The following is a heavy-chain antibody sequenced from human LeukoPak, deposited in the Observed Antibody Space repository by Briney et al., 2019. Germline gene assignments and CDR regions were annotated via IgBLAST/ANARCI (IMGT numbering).Heavy chain of an antibody. V-gene: IGHV3-21*01. D-gene: IGHD3-10*01. Sequence: GVSLRLSCAASGFTFSSYSMNWVRQAPGKGLEWVSSISSSSSYIYYADSVKGRFTISRDNAKNSLYLQMNSLRAEDTAVYYCARGLWFGDTYYFDYWGQGTLVTVSS. CDR3: ARGLWFGDTYYFDY. CDR2: ISSSSSYI. J-gene: IGHJ4*02. CDR1: GFTFSSYS.